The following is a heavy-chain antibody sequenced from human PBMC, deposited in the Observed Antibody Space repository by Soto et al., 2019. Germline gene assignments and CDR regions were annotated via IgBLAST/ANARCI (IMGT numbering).Heavy chain of an antibody. Sequence: SETLSLTCAVYGGSFSGYYWSWIRQPPGKGLEWIGEINHSGSTNYNPSLKSRVTISVDTSKNQFSLKLSSVTAADTAVYYCARGVVVNYYYGMDVWGQGTTVTSP. CDR1: GGSFSGYY. D-gene: IGHD3-22*01. V-gene: IGHV4-34*01. CDR3: ARGVVVNYYYGMDV. CDR2: INHSGST. J-gene: IGHJ6*02.